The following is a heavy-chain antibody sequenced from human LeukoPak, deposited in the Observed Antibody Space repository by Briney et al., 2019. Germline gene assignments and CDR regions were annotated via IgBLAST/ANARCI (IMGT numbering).Heavy chain of an antibody. V-gene: IGHV4-4*07. Sequence: SETLSLTCTVSGGSISSYYWSWIRQPAGKGLEWIGRIYTSGSTNYNPSLKSRVTMSVDTSKNQFSLKLSSVTAADTAVYYCARARSSSSPYYYYYYGMEVWGQGTTVTVSS. D-gene: IGHD6-6*01. CDR2: IYTSGST. CDR3: ARARSSSSPYYYYYYGMEV. CDR1: GGSISSYY. J-gene: IGHJ6*02.